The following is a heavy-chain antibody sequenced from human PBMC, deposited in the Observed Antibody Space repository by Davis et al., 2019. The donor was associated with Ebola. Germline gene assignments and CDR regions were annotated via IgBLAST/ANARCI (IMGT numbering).Heavy chain of an antibody. Sequence: GESLKISCAASGFTFSSYAMHWVRQAPGKGLEWVANIKQDGSEKYYVDSVKGRFTISRDNSKNTLYLQMNSLRAEDTAVYYCATCIAAAGFDYWGQGTLVTVSS. D-gene: IGHD6-13*01. CDR3: ATCIAAAGFDY. CDR1: GFTFSSYA. J-gene: IGHJ4*02. V-gene: IGHV3-7*03. CDR2: IKQDGSEK.